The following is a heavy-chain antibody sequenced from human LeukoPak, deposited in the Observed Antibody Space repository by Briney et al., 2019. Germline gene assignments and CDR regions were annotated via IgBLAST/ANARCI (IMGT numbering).Heavy chain of an antibody. CDR2: INHNGNVN. D-gene: IGHD2-15*01. Sequence: GGSLRLSCAASGFTFSSYWMNWARQAPGKGLEWVASINHNGNVNYYVDSVKGRFTISRDNAKNSLYLQMSNLRAEDTAVYYCAKQLGYCSDGSCYFPYWGQGTLVTVSP. CDR3: AKQLGYCSDGSCYFPY. V-gene: IGHV3-7*03. J-gene: IGHJ4*02. CDR1: GFTFSSYW.